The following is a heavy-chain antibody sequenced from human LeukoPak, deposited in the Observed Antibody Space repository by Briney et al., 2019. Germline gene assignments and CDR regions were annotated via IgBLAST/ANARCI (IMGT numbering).Heavy chain of an antibody. J-gene: IGHJ4*02. D-gene: IGHD3-22*01. CDR2: ISSSSSYI. CDR1: GFTFSTYS. CDR3: AKDSVYYDSSPGY. Sequence: GGSLRLSCAASGFTFSTYSMNWVRQAPGKGPEWVSSISSSSSYIYYADSVKGRFTISRDNSKNMLYLQMNSLRAEDTAVYYCAKDSVYYDSSPGYWGQGTLVTVSS. V-gene: IGHV3-21*01.